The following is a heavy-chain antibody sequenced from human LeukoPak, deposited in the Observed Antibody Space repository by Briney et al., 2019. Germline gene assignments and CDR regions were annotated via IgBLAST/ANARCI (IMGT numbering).Heavy chain of an antibody. J-gene: IGHJ4*02. V-gene: IGHV4-34*01. Sequence: PSETLSLTCAVYGGSFSGYYWSWIRQPPGKVLEWVGEINHSGSTNYNPSLKSRVTISVDTSKNQFSLKLSSVTAAGTAVYYCARDKSSSWYSDSYYFDYWGQGTLVTVSS. D-gene: IGHD6-13*01. CDR2: INHSGST. CDR1: GGSFSGYY. CDR3: ARDKSSSWYSDSYYFDY.